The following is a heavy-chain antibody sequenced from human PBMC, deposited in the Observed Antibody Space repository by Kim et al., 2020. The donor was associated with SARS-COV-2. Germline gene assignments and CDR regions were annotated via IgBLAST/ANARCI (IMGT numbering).Heavy chain of an antibody. J-gene: IGHJ4*02. Sequence: GGSLRLSCSASGFTFSSYAMHWVRQAPGKGLEYVSAISSNGGSTYYADSVKGRFTISRDNSKNTLYLQMSSLRAEDTAVYYCVKPAITFGGANVFDYWGQGTLVTVSS. CDR1: GFTFSSYA. CDR2: ISSNGGST. V-gene: IGHV3-64D*06. D-gene: IGHD3-16*01. CDR3: VKPAITFGGANVFDY.